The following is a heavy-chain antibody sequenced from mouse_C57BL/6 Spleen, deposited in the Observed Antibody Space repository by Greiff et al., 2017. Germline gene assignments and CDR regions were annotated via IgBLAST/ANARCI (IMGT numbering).Heavy chain of an antibody. CDR1: GFSLTSYG. V-gene: IGHV2-2*01. J-gene: IGHJ4*01. CDR3: ARKGVYDGYYAMDY. Sequence: QVQLTESGPGLVQPSQSLSITCTVSGFSLTSYGVHWVRQSPGKGLEWLGVIWSGGSTDYNAAFISRLSISNDNSKSQVFFKMNSLQADDTAIYYCARKGVYDGYYAMDYWGQGTSVTVSS. CDR2: IWSGGST. D-gene: IGHD2-3*01.